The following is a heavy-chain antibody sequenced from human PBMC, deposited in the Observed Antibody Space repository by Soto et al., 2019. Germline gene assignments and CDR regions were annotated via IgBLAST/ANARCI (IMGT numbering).Heavy chain of an antibody. D-gene: IGHD5-12*01. V-gene: IGHV4-59*01. CDR2: TYYSANS. J-gene: IGHJ4*02. Sequence: QVQLQESGPGLVKPSETLSLTCAVSGGSISGYYWSWIRQPPGKRLEWIGYTYYSANSNYNPPHKRRVTISVNRTKNQFFLELRSVTASAAAVYCCARDSVGSGYDWGQGTLVTVSS. CDR3: ARDSVGSGYD. CDR1: GGSISGYY.